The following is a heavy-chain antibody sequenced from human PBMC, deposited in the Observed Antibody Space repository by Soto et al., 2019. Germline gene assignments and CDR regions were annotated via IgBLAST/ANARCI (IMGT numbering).Heavy chain of an antibody. CDR2: ISYDGSNK. CDR1: GFTFSSYG. J-gene: IGHJ4*02. Sequence: PGGSLRLSCAASGFTFSSYGMHWVRQAPGKGLEWVAVISYDGSNKYYADSVKGRFTISRDNSKNTLHLQMNSLRAEDTAVYYCAKGPDIVVVPAANFDYWGQGTLVTVSS. D-gene: IGHD2-2*01. CDR3: AKGPDIVVVPAANFDY. V-gene: IGHV3-30*18.